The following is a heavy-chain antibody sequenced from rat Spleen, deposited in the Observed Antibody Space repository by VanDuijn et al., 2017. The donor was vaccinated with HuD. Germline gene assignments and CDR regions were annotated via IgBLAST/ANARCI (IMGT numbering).Heavy chain of an antibody. Sequence: EVQLVESGGGLVQPGRSLKLSCAASGFTFSNYGMAWVRQAPTKGLEWVASITNSGGSTYYRDSVKGRFTISRDNAKSTLYLQMDSLRSEDTATYYCTTVYNYYFDYWGQGVMVTVSS. D-gene: IGHD1-5*01. CDR2: ITNSGGST. CDR3: TTVYNYYFDY. CDR1: GFTFSNYG. V-gene: IGHV5-27*01. J-gene: IGHJ2*01.